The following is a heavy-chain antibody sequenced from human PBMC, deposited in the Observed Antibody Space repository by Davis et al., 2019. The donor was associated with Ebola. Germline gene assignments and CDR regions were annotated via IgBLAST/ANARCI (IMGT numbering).Heavy chain of an antibody. CDR1: GFPFNSYG. CDR2: ISYDGSNK. Sequence: PGGSLRLSCAASGFPFNSYGMHWVRQAPGKGLEWLAVISYDGSNKYYADSVKGRFIVSRDNSKNTLYLQMDSLRPEDTAVYYCANGAGAPSATFYYYAMVVWGQGTTVTVSS. J-gene: IGHJ6*02. D-gene: IGHD1-26*01. V-gene: IGHV3-30*18. CDR3: ANGAGAPSATFYYYAMVV.